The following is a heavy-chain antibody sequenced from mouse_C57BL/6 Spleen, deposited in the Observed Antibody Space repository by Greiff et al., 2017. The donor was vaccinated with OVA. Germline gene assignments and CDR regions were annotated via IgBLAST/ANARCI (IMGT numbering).Heavy chain of an antibody. CDR3: TTSEGYWDY. J-gene: IGHJ2*01. V-gene: IGHV14-4*01. CDR1: GFNIKDDY. Sequence: EVQVVESGAELVRPGASVKLSCTASGFNIKDDYMHWVKQRPEQGLEWIGWIDPENGDTEYASKFQGKATITADTSSNTAYLQLSSLTSEDTAVYYCTTSEGYWDYWGQGTTLTVSS. CDR2: IDPENGDT. D-gene: IGHD2-3*01.